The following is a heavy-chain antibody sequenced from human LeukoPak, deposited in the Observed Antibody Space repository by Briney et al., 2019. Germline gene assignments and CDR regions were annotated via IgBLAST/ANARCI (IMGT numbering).Heavy chain of an antibody. V-gene: IGHV4-4*07. CDR1: GGSISSYY. CDR2: IYTSGST. CDR3: ARVYCSSTSCYGFDY. Sequence: SETLCLTCTVSGGSISSYYWSWIRQPAGKGLEWIGRIYTSGSTNYNPSLKSRVTMSVDTSKNQFSLKLSSVTAADTAVYYCARVYCSSTSCYGFDYWGQGTLVTVSS. D-gene: IGHD2-2*01. J-gene: IGHJ4*02.